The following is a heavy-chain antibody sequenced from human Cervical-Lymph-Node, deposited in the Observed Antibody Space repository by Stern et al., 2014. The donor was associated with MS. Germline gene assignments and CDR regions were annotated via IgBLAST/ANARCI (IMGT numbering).Heavy chain of an antibody. D-gene: IGHD6-13*01. CDR3: ARDQGGIADS. CDR1: GGSFSMDS. Sequence: QEQLVQSGAEVKKPGSSVKVSCKASGGSFSMDSISWVRQAPGQGLEWMGGLTPMFGTSNYAQKFQGRVTTTADVSTSTAYMELTSLRSEDTAVYFCARDQGGIADSWGQGTLVIVSS. J-gene: IGHJ4*02. V-gene: IGHV1-69*01. CDR2: LTPMFGTS.